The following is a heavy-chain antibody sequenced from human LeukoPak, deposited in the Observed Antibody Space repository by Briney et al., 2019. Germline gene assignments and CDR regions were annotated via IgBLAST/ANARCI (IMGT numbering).Heavy chain of an antibody. CDR2: INHSGST. CDR1: GGSFSGYY. Sequence: SETLSLTCAVYGGSFSGYYWSWIRQPPGKGLEWIGEINHSGSTNYNPSLKSRVTISVDTSKNQFSLKLSSVTAADTAVYYCARLVVVAATTDYRGRGTLVTVSS. D-gene: IGHD2-15*01. V-gene: IGHV4-34*01. J-gene: IGHJ4*02. CDR3: ARLVVVAATTDY.